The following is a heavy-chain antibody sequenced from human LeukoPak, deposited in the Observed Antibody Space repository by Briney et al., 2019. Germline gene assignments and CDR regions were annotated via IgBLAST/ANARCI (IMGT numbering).Heavy chain of an antibody. CDR2: ISGSGDST. J-gene: IGHJ4*02. CDR1: GFTFSSYA. Sequence: GGSLRLSCAASGFTFSSYALSWVRQAPGKGLEWVSTISGSGDSTYYADSVKGRFTISRDSSKNTLSLQMHSLRAEDTAVYYCAKDGGEAKYCSSTGCLFYFDYWGQGTLVTVSS. V-gene: IGHV3-23*01. D-gene: IGHD2-2*01. CDR3: AKDGGEAKYCSSTGCLFYFDY.